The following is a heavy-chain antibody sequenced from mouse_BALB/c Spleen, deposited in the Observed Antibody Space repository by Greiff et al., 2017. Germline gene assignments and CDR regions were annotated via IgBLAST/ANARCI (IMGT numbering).Heavy chain of an antibody. D-gene: IGHD2-3*01. CDR3: ASDKDDSYYDWYFDV. J-gene: IGHJ1*01. Sequence: EVQLQQSGPELVKPGASVKISCKTSGYTFTEYTMHWVKQSHGKSLEWIGGINPDNGGTSYNQKFKGKATLTVDKSSSTAYMELHSLTSEDSAVYFCASDKDDSYYDWYFDVWGAGTTVTVSS. CDR2: INPDNGGT. V-gene: IGHV1-18*01. CDR1: GYTFTEYT.